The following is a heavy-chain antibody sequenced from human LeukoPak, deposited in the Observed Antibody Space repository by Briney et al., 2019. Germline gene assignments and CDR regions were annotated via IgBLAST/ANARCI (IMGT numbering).Heavy chain of an antibody. CDR1: GYTFTSYG. CDR2: ISAYNGNT. D-gene: IGHD6-13*01. Sequence: ASVKVSCKASGYTFTSYGISWVRQAPGQGLEWIGWISAYNGNTNYAQKLQGRVTMTTDTSTSTAYMELRSLRSDDTAVYYCARDLEGAIAAAGTGVGYWGQGTLVTVSS. V-gene: IGHV1-18*01. J-gene: IGHJ4*02. CDR3: ARDLEGAIAAAGTGVGY.